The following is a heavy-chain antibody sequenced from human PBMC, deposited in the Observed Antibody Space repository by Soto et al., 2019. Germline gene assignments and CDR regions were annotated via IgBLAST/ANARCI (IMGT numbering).Heavy chain of an antibody. CDR1: GYSFTGYY. D-gene: IGHD6-19*01. J-gene: IGHJ6*02. CDR2: INPDTGGT. Sequence: GASVKVSCKASGYSFTGYYMHWVRQAPGQGLEWMGSINPDTGGTNHAQKFQGRISMTRDTSINTAYMELSSLRSEDTAVYYCAGTDTGQWLPYYYYGMDVWGQGTTVTVSS. CDR3: AGTDTGQWLPYYYYGMDV. V-gene: IGHV1-2*02.